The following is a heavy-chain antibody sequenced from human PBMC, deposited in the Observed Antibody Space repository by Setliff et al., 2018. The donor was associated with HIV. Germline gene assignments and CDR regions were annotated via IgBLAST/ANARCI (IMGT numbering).Heavy chain of an antibody. J-gene: IGHJ4*02. CDR3: ARHAARLGQVDY. CDR1: GGPISSSSYY. V-gene: IGHV4-39*01. Sequence: PSETLSLTCTVSGGPISSSSYYWGWIRQPPGKGLEWIGSIYYSGSTYYNPSLKSRVTISVDTSKNQFSLKLSSVTAADTAVYYCARHAARLGQVDYWGQGTLVTVSS. D-gene: IGHD7-27*01. CDR2: IYYSGST.